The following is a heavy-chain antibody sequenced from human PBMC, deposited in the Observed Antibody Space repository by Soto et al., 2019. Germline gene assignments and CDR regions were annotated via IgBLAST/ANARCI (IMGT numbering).Heavy chain of an antibody. CDR2: INAGNGNT. D-gene: IGHD1-20*01. CDR1: GYTFTSYA. V-gene: IGHV1-3*01. CDR3: ARDTSITGTGGAFDI. J-gene: IGHJ3*02. Sequence: ASVKVSCKASGYTFTSYAMHWVRQAPGQRLEWMGWINAGNGNTKYSQKFQGRVTITRDTSASTAYMELSSLRSEDTAVYYCARDTSITGTGGAFDIWGQGTMVTVSS.